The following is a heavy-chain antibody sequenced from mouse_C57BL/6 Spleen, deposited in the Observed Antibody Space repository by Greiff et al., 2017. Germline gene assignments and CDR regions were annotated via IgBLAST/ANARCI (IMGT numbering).Heavy chain of an antibody. CDR2: IWWDADK. V-gene: IGHV8-8*01. Sequence: QVTLKVSGPGILQPSQTLSLTCSFSGFSLSTFGMGVGWLRQPSGKGLDWLAHIWWDADKYYNPALKSRLTISKDTSKNQICLKIANVDTADTAAYYCSRVCYSNSLFAYWGQGTLVTVSA. CDR1: GFSLSTFGMG. J-gene: IGHJ3*01. CDR3: SRVCYSNSLFAY. D-gene: IGHD2-5*01.